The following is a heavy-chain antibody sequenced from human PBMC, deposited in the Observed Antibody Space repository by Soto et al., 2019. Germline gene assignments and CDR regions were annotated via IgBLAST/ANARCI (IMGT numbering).Heavy chain of an antibody. CDR2: IYSGGST. V-gene: IGHV3-53*04. D-gene: IGHD2-15*01. CDR3: VIPLEHCSDGSCFPGAWEY. J-gene: IGHJ4*02. Sequence: GGSLRLSCAASGFIVSSNYMSWVRQAPGKGLEWVSAIYSGGSTYYADSVKGRFTIATLNSKNSLCLQMNSVRAEGTDVYFCVIPLEHCSDGSCFPGAWEYWDQGTRVTVSS. CDR1: GFIVSSNY.